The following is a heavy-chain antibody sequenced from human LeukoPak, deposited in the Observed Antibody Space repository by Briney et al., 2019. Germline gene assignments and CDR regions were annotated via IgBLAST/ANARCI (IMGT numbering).Heavy chain of an antibody. Sequence: SETLSLTCTVSGGSISSYYWSWIRQPPGKGLEWIGYIYYSGSTNYNPSLKSRVTISVDTSKNQFSLKLSSVTAADTAVYYCARFSTYYYGSGSYWGDAFDIWGQGTMVTVSS. J-gene: IGHJ3*02. D-gene: IGHD3-10*01. V-gene: IGHV4-59*08. CDR3: ARFSTYYYGSGSYWGDAFDI. CDR1: GGSISSYY. CDR2: IYYSGST.